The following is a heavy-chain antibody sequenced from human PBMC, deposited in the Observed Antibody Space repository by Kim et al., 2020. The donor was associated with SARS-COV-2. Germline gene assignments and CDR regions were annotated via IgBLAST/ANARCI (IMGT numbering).Heavy chain of an antibody. V-gene: IGHV3-48*02. Sequence: YSADSVKGRLTISRDNAKNSLYLQMNSLRDEDTAVYYCARSDDYFFRFDYWGQGTLVTVSS. D-gene: IGHD4-17*01. J-gene: IGHJ4*02. CDR3: ARSDDYFFRFDY.